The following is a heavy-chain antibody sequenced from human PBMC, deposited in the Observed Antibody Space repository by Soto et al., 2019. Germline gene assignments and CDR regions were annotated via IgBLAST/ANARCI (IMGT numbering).Heavy chain of an antibody. Sequence: EVQLLESGGRLVQPGGSLRLSCTTSGFTFSRHAMTWVRQAPGRGLQWVSSISNSDDSTYYAASVKGRFTISRDISRSTLSLQMYSLRAEDTAVYYCAKGYGDSDSWGQGTQVTVSS. J-gene: IGHJ4*02. CDR2: ISNSDDST. CDR1: GFTFSRHA. D-gene: IGHD4-17*01. CDR3: AKGYGDSDS. V-gene: IGHV3-23*01.